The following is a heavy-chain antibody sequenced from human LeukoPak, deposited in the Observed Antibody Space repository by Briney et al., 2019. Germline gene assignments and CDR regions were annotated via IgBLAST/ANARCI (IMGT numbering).Heavy chain of an antibody. V-gene: IGHV3-74*01. CDR2: INSDGSST. CDR3: VRAPQAEYYFDY. D-gene: IGHD1-14*01. J-gene: IGHJ4*02. CDR1: GFTFSSYW. Sequence: GGSLRLSCAASGFTFSSYWMHWVRQAPGKGLVWVSRINSDGSSTAYADSVKGRFTISRDNAKNTLYLQMNSLRAEDTAVYYCVRAPQAEYYFDYWGQGTLVTVSS.